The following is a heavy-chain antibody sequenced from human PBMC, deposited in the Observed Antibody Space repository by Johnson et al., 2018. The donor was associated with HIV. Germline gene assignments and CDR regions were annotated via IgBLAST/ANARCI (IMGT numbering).Heavy chain of an antibody. V-gene: IGHV3-66*01. D-gene: IGHD2-15*01. Sequence: EVQLVESGGGLVKPGGSLRLSCAASGFSFSDYYMSWIRQAPGKGLEWVSVIYSGGNTYYADSVKGRFTISRDNSKNTLYLQMNSLRVEDTAVYYCARERGISGGFDFWGQGTRVSVSS. J-gene: IGHJ3*01. CDR2: IYSGGNT. CDR1: GFSFSDYY. CDR3: ARERGISGGFDF.